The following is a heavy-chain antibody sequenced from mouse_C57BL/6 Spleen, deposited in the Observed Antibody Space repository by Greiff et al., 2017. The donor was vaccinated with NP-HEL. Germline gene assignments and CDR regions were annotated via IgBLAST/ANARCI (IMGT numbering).Heavy chain of an antibody. D-gene: IGHD2-4*01. J-gene: IGHJ4*01. CDR1: GYSITSDY. Sequence: EVQLQQSGPGLAKPSQTLSLTCSVTGYSITSDYWNWIRKFPGNKREYMGYISYSGSTYYNPSLKSRISITRDKSKSQYYLQMNSVTTEDTATYYCARNEYDGGAMDYWGQGTSVTVSS. CDR3: ARNEYDGGAMDY. CDR2: ISYSGST. V-gene: IGHV3-8*01.